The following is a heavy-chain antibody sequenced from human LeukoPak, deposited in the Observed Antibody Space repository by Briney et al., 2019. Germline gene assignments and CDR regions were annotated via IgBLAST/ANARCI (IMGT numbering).Heavy chain of an antibody. CDR2: ISAYNGNT. CDR3: ARVEAVAGTGDY. D-gene: IGHD6-19*01. V-gene: IGHV1-18*01. CDR1: GYTFTSYG. Sequence: ASVKVSCKASGYTFTSYGISWVRQAPGQGLEWMGWISAYNGNTNYAQKLQGRVTVTADTSTSTAYMELRSLRSDDTAVYYCARVEAVAGTGDYWGQGTLVTVSS. J-gene: IGHJ4*02.